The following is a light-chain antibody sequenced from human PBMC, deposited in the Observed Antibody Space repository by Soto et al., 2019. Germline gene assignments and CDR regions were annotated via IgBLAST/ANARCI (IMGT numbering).Light chain of an antibody. J-gene: IGKJ2*01. CDR3: QQYGSSLF. CDR1: QSVSSSY. CDR2: GAS. V-gene: IGKV3-20*01. Sequence: EIVLTQSPGTLSLSPGERATLSCRASQSVSSSYLAWYQQKPGQAPRLLIYGASIRATGIPDRFSGSGSGTDFNLTISRLEPEDFAVYYCQQYGSSLFFGPGTKLQIK.